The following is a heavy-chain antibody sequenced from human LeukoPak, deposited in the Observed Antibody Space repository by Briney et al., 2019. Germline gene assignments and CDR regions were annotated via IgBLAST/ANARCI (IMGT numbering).Heavy chain of an antibody. CDR2: IYYSGST. CDR1: GGSISSYY. V-gene: IGHV4-59*01. CDR3: ARVGCSGGNCYPYYFDY. D-gene: IGHD2-15*01. Sequence: PSETLSLTCTVSGGSISSYYWTWIRQPPGRGLEWIGYIYYSGSTNYNHSLKSRVTISVDTSKNQFSLKLSSVTAADTAVYYCARVGCSGGNCYPYYFDYWGQGTLVTVFS. J-gene: IGHJ4*02.